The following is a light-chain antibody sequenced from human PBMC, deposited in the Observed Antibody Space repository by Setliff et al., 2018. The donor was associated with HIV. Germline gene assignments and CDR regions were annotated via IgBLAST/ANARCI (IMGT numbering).Light chain of an antibody. V-gene: IGLV2-23*02. CDR2: DVK. J-gene: IGLJ1*01. CDR3: CSYAGSGPV. Sequence: SALTQPASVSGSPGQSITLSCTGTSSDVGGYNYVSWYQQHPDKAPKLMIYDVKNRPSGVSDRFSGSKSGNTASLTISGLQAEDEADYYCCSYAGSGPVFGAGTKVTV. CDR1: SSDVGGYNY.